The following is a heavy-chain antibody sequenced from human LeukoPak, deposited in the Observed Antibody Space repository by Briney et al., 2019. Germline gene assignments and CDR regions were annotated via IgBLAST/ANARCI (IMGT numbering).Heavy chain of an antibody. V-gene: IGHV4-30-4*01. Sequence: PSETLSLTCTVSGVSISSVDYYWSWIRQPPGKGLEWIGYIYYSGSTYYNPSLNTRVTISVDTSKNQFSLKLSSVTAADTAVYYCARKFWFGESLDYWGQGTLVTVSS. CDR3: ARKFWFGESLDY. J-gene: IGHJ4*02. CDR1: GVSISSVDYY. D-gene: IGHD3-10*01. CDR2: IYYSGST.